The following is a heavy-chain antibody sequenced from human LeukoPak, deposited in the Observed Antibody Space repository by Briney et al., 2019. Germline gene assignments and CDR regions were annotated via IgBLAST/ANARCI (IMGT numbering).Heavy chain of an antibody. J-gene: IGHJ4*02. CDR1: GFTFSIHN. D-gene: IGHD4-17*01. CDR3: ARGAGRYGDYRDY. V-gene: IGHV3-48*04. Sequence: GGSLRLSCAASGFTFSIHNMDWVRQAPGKGLEWISYINSGGDATHYADFVKGRFTISRDDAKNSLYMQMNSLTAEDTAVYYCARGAGRYGDYRDYWGQGTLVTVSS. CDR2: INSGGDAT.